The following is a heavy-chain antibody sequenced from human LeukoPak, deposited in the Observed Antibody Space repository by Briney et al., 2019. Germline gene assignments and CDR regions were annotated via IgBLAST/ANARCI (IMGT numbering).Heavy chain of an antibody. Sequence: GGSLRLSCAASGFTVSSNYMSWVRQAPGKGLEWVSVVYTGGYTHYADSVKGRFTISRDNSKNTLYLQMNSLRAEDTAVYYCARPNYYGPDSDAFDIWGQGTMVTVSS. CDR2: VYTGGYT. CDR1: GFTVSSNY. V-gene: IGHV3-66*04. D-gene: IGHD3-10*01. J-gene: IGHJ3*02. CDR3: ARPNYYGPDSDAFDI.